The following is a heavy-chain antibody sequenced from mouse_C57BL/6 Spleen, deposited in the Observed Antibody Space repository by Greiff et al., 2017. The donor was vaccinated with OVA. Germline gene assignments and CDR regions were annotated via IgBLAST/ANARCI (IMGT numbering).Heavy chain of an antibody. CDR3: ARHETGPYGHFDY. CDR2: FYSGSGSI. CDR1: GYTFTEYT. J-gene: IGHJ2*01. D-gene: IGHD1-1*01. V-gene: IGHV1-62-2*01. Sequence: QVQLQQSGAELVKPGASVKLSCKASGYTFTEYTIYWVKQRSGQGLEWIGWFYSGSGSIKYNKKFKDKATLTAYKSSSTFYMEPSRLTSEYSAVYFCARHETGPYGHFDYWGQGTTLTVSS.